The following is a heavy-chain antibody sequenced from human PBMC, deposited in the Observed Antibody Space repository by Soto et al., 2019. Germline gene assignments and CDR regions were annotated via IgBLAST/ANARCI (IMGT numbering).Heavy chain of an antibody. J-gene: IGHJ6*02. CDR3: SKVFDFWRGYYAPYYYYGMDV. Sequence: GGSMRLTCAASGFTFSSYAMSWFRQAPRKGLEWVSAISGSGGSTYYAGAVKGRFTISRDNSKNTLYLKMNSLRAEDTAVYYCSKVFDFWRGYYAPYYYYGMDVWGQGTTVTVSS. D-gene: IGHD3-3*01. CDR2: ISGSGGST. CDR1: GFTFSSYA. V-gene: IGHV3-23*01.